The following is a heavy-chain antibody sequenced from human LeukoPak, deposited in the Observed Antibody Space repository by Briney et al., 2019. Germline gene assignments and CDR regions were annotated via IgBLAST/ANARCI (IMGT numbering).Heavy chain of an antibody. CDR2: FYNSGNT. J-gene: IGHJ3*02. Sequence: PSETLSLTCTVSGDSISAYYWSWIRQPPGKGLQWIGYFYNSGNTNYNPSLKSRVTISVDTSNNQFSLKLRSVTAADTAVYYCARGVGYRSVYYRGTPFDIWGQGTRVTVSS. D-gene: IGHD3-22*01. CDR3: ARGVGYRSVYYRGTPFDI. V-gene: IGHV4-59*08. CDR1: GDSISAYY.